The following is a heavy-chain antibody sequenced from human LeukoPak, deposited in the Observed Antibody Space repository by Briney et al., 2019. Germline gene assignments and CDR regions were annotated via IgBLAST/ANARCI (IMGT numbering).Heavy chain of an antibody. Sequence: SETLSLTCAVYGGSFSGYYWSWIRQPPVKGLEWIGEINHSGSTNYNPSLKSRVTISVDTSKNQFSLKLSSVTAADTAVYYCARAGCSSTSCYYYYGMDVWGKGTTVTVSS. V-gene: IGHV4-34*01. J-gene: IGHJ6*04. CDR3: ARAGCSSTSCYYYYGMDV. D-gene: IGHD2-2*01. CDR1: GGSFSGYY. CDR2: INHSGST.